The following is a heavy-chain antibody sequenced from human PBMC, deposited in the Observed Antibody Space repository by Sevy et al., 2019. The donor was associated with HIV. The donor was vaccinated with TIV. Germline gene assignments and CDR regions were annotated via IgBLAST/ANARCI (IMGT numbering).Heavy chain of an antibody. V-gene: IGHV3-7*01. CDR2: IKQDGSEK. D-gene: IGHD1-1*01. CDR3: AREIGGGNSF. J-gene: IGHJ4*02. CDR1: GFTFSSFW. Sequence: GGSLRLSCAASGFTFSSFWMHWVRQAPGKGLEWVANIKQDGSEKYYAHSVKGRFTISRDNAKNSLYLQMNSLRAEDTAVYYCAREIGGGNSFWGQGTLVTVS.